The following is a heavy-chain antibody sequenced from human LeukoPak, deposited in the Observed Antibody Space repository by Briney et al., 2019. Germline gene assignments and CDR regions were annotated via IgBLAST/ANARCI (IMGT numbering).Heavy chain of an antibody. J-gene: IGHJ4*02. V-gene: IGHV4-30-2*01. CDR2: IYQSGST. CDR1: GGSISSGGYY. CDR3: AKRVAAAGIFGY. D-gene: IGHD6-13*01. Sequence: SETLSLTCTVSGGSISSGGYYWSWIRQPPGKGLEWIGYIYQSGSTYYTPSLESRVTISVDRSKNQFSLRLSSVTAADTAVHYCAKRVAAAGIFGYWGQGTLVTVSS.